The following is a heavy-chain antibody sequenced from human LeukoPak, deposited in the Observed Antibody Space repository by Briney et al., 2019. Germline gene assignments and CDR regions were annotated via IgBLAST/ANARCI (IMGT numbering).Heavy chain of an antibody. CDR3: AGDGAIAVAGSYFDY. V-gene: IGHV4-34*01. CDR1: GGSFSGYY. Sequence: SETLSLTCAVYGGSFSGYYWSWIRQPPGKGLEWIGEINHSGSTNYNPSLKSRVTISVDTSKNQFSLKLSSVTAADTAVYYCAGDGAIAVAGSYFDYWGQGTLVTVSS. J-gene: IGHJ4*02. CDR2: INHSGST. D-gene: IGHD6-19*01.